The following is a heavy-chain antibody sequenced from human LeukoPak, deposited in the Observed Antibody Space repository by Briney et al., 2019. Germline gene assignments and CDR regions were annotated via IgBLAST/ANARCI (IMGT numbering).Heavy chain of an antibody. Sequence: GGSLRLSCAASGFTFSSYAMSWVRQAPGKGLEWVSYISSSGSTIYYADSVKGRFTISRDNAKNSLYLQMNSLGAEDTAVYYCARMHDDFWSGYPGAFDIWGQGTMVTVSS. D-gene: IGHD3-3*01. CDR2: ISSSGSTI. V-gene: IGHV3-48*04. CDR3: ARMHDDFWSGYPGAFDI. J-gene: IGHJ3*02. CDR1: GFTFSSYA.